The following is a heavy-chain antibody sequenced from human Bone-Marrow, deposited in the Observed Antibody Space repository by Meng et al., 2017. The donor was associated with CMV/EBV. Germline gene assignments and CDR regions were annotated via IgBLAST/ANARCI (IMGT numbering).Heavy chain of an antibody. V-gene: IGHV3-21*01. CDR1: GFTFSSYS. D-gene: IGHD3-3*01. Sequence: GESLKISCAASGFTFSSYSTNWVRQAPGKGLEWVSSISSSSSYIYYADSVKGRFTISRDNAKNSLYLQMNSLRAEDTAVYYCARTNRPKYDFWRGYLGDYYGMDVWGQGNTVNGAS. CDR2: ISSSSSYI. CDR3: ARTNRPKYDFWRGYLGDYYGMDV. J-gene: IGHJ6*01.